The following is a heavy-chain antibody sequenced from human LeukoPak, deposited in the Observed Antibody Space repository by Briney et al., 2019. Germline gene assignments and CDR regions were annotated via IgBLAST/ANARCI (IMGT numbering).Heavy chain of an antibody. CDR2: TFYMSRWYN. D-gene: IGHD3-22*01. J-gene: IGHJ3*01. CDR1: GDSVSNYNA. CDR3: ARDLYYSDRNGYLNGFDL. V-gene: IGHV6-1*01. Sequence: SQTLSLTCGISGDSVSNYNAWNWVRQSPSRGLEWLGRTFYMSRWYNTYAVSVKSRIVINADASKNLFSLQLNSVTPEDMAVYCARDLYYSDRNGYLNGFDLWGQGTVVIVSS.